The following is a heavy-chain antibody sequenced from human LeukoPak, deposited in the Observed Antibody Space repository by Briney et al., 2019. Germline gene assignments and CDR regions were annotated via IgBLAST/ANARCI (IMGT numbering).Heavy chain of an antibody. V-gene: IGHV4-39*07. CDR1: GGSISSSSYC. Sequence: SETLSLTCTVSGGSISSSSYCWGWIRQPPGKGLEGIGSISYSGSTYYNPSLKARVTISVDTSKNQFSLKRSSVTAADTAVYYCARDRIPRYCSGGSGSLDPWGQGTLVTVSS. CDR3: ARDRIPRYCSGGSGSLDP. D-gene: IGHD2-15*01. J-gene: IGHJ5*02. CDR2: ISYSGST.